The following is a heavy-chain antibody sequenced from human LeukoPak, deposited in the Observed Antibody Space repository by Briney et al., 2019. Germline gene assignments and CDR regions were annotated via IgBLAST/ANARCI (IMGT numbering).Heavy chain of an antibody. CDR3: ARRAGAYSHPYDY. V-gene: IGHV3-53*01. CDR1: GFTFRIYT. CDR2: IYSSVT. Sequence: GGSLRLSCGTSGFTFRIYTIRWVRQAPGKVLEWVSFIYSSVTHYSDSVKGRFTISRDNSKNTLFLQMNSLRAEDTAVYYCARRAGAYSHPYDYWGQGTLVTVSS. J-gene: IGHJ4*02. D-gene: IGHD4/OR15-4a*01.